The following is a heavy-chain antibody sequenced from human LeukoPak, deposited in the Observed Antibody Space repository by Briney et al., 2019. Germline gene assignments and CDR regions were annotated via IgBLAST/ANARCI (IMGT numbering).Heavy chain of an antibody. D-gene: IGHD1-26*01. CDR1: GFTFSSYE. V-gene: IGHV3-21*05. CDR2: ISSSSSYI. Sequence: GGSLRLSCAASGFTFSSYEMNWVRQAPGKGLEWVSYISSSSSYIYYADSVKGRFTISRDNAKNSLYLQMNSLRAEDTAVYYCASALVSYYSVDYWGQGTLVTVSS. CDR3: ASALVSYYSVDY. J-gene: IGHJ4*02.